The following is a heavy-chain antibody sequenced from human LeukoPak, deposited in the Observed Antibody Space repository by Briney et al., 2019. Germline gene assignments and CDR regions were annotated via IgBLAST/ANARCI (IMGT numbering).Heavy chain of an antibody. CDR3: ARGGGSGWYIDY. V-gene: IGHV3-21*01. CDR2: ISSSSSYI. CDR1: GFTFSSYS. Sequence: GGSLRLSCAASGFTFSSYSMNWVRQAPGKGLEWVSSISSSSSYIYYADSVKGRFTISRDNAKNSLYLQMNSLRAEDTAVYYCARGGGSGWYIDYGGQGTLVTVSS. J-gene: IGHJ4*02. D-gene: IGHD6-19*01.